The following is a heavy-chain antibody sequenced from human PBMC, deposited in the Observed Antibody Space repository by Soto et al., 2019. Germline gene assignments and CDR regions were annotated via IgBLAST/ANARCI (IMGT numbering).Heavy chain of an antibody. Sequence: SETLSRTCTVSGRSISRYYGSWIRQPPMKGLEWIGYIYYSGSTNYTPSLKSRVTISVDTSKNQFSLKLSSVTAADTAVYYCARDKAVSYSTDVAGYYYYGMDVWGQGTTVT. CDR2: IYYSGST. D-gene: IGHD6-13*01. CDR1: GRSISRYY. V-gene: IGHV4-59*01. J-gene: IGHJ6*02. CDR3: ARDKAVSYSTDVAGYYYYGMDV.